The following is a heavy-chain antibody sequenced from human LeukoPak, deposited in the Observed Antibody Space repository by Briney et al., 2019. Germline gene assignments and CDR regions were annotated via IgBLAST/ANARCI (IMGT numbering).Heavy chain of an antibody. CDR2: ISSSISSI. CDR3: AGERGVGEFY. V-gene: IGHV3-21*01. CDR1: GFTFSTYT. D-gene: IGHD3-10*01. Sequence: PGGSLRLSCAASGFTFSTYTMNWVRQAPGKGLEGVSSISSSISSIYYADSVKGRSSISRDNAKNSLYLQMNSLRAEDTAVYYCAGERGVGEFYWGEGTLVTVSS. J-gene: IGHJ4*02.